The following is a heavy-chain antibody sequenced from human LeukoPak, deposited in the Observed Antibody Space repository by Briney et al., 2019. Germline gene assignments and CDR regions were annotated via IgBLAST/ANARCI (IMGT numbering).Heavy chain of an antibody. J-gene: IGHJ4*02. V-gene: IGHV3-30*02. CDR3: AKRMDIVVVPAAKD. Sequence: GGSLRLSCAASGFTFSSYGMHWVRQAPGKGLEWVAFIRYDGSNKYYADSVKGRFTISRDNSKNTLYLQMNSLRAEDTAVYYCAKRMDIVVVPAAKDWGQGTLVTVSS. CDR2: IRYDGSNK. D-gene: IGHD2-2*03. CDR1: GFTFSSYG.